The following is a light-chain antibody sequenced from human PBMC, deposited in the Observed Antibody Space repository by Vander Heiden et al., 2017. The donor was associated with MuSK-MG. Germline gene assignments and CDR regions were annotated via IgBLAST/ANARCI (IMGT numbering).Light chain of an antibody. CDR1: SSNIGSNY. CDR3: AAWDDSLSGRV. Sequence: QSVLTQPPSASGTPGQRVTISCSGSSSNIGSNYVYWYQQLPGTAPKLLIYRNNQRPSGVPDRFSGSKSGTSASLDISGLWSEDEADYYCAAWDDSLSGRVFGGGTKLTVL. J-gene: IGLJ3*02. V-gene: IGLV1-47*03. CDR2: RNN.